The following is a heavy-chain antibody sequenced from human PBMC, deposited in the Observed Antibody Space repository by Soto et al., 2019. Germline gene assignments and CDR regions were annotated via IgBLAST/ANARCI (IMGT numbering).Heavy chain of an antibody. CDR2: IIPIFGTA. Sequence: GASVKVSCKASGGTFSSYAISWVRQAPGQGLEWMGGIIPIFGTANYAQKFQGRVTITADESTSTAYMELSSLRSEDTAVYYCARVYDSSGYSVPWFDPWGQGTLVTVSS. V-gene: IGHV1-69*13. J-gene: IGHJ5*02. CDR1: GGTFSSYA. D-gene: IGHD3-22*01. CDR3: ARVYDSSGYSVPWFDP.